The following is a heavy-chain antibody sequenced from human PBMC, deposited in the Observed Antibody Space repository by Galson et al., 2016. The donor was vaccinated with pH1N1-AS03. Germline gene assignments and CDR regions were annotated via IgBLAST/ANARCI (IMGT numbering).Heavy chain of an antibody. V-gene: IGHV3-7*03. J-gene: IGHJ4*02. Sequence: PRLSCAVSGFTFSNYWMTWVRQAPGKGLEWVANIKRDGSETHYVASVKGRFTISRDNAEISLYLQMNSLRAEDTALYYCARDHTYFDGSASYDGHDSWGQGTLVTVSS. CDR1: GFTFSNYW. CDR3: ARDHTYFDGSASYDGHDS. D-gene: IGHD3-22*01. CDR2: IKRDGSET.